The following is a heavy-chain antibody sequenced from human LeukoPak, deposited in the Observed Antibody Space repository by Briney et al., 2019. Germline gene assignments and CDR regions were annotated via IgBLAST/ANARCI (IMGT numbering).Heavy chain of an antibody. CDR1: AGSINSGDYY. V-gene: IGHV4-61*02. CDR2: IYSPGT. CDR3: ARDWAAVAGSFDY. J-gene: IGHJ4*02. D-gene: IGHD6-19*01. Sequence: SQTLSLTCTVSAGSINSGDYYWSWIRQPAGKGLEWIGRIYSPGTNYNYNPSLKSRVTISIDTSKNQFSLKLTSVTAADTAVYYCARDWAAVAGSFDYWGQGTLVTVSS.